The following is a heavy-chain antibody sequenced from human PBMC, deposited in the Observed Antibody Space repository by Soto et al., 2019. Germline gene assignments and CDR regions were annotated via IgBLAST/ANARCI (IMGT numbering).Heavy chain of an antibody. CDR2: IIPIFGTA. D-gene: IGHD4-17*01. J-gene: IGHJ4*02. Sequence: SVKLSRKASGATFSSYAVSWVSQAPGKGLEWMGGIIPIFGTANYAQKFQGRVTITADESTSTVYLEMESLRDEDTALYYCARDVDADFRTDFDYWGGGTLVTVSS. V-gene: IGHV1-69*01. CDR1: GATFSSYA. CDR3: ARDVDADFRTDFDY.